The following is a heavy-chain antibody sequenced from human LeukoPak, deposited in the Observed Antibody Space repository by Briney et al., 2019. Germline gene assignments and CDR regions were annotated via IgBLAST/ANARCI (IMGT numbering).Heavy chain of an antibody. J-gene: IGHJ4*02. CDR3: ASAKTLFDY. D-gene: IGHD2/OR15-2a*01. CDR1: GYTFSIYY. V-gene: IGHV1-46*01. CDR2: INPSGGST. Sequence: ASVKVSCKASGYTFSIYYIHWVRQAPGQGVERMGLINPSGGSTSYTQKFQGRDTMTRHTSTSTVYMELSSLRSEDTAVYYCASAKTLFDYWGQGTLVTVSS.